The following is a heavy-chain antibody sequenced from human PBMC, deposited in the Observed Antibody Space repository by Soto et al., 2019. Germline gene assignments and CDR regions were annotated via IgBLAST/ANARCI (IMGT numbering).Heavy chain of an antibody. CDR3: AREYTYGSNFFDC. V-gene: IGHV4-59*12. CDR2: IYYSGST. D-gene: IGHD5-18*01. Sequence: ETLSLTCTVSGGSISSYYWSWIRQPPGKGLEWIGYIYYSGSTNYNPSLKSRVIISVDTSKNQFSLSLTSVTAAGTAVYYCAREYTYGSNFFDCWGKGALVTVSS. CDR1: GGSISSYY. J-gene: IGHJ4*02.